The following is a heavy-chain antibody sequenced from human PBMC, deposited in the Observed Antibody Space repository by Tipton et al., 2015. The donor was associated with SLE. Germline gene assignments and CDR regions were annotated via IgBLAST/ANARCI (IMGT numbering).Heavy chain of an antibody. CDR3: ARYYYYNYYMDV. CDR2: IYYSGTT. CDR1: GGSISGTSHY. V-gene: IGHV4-39*01. Sequence: GLVKPSETLSLTCSVSGGSISGTSHYWGWIRQSPGKGLEWLGSIYYSGTTYYNPSLNSRVSISVDTSKNQFSLKLTSVTAADTAVYYCARYYYYNYYMDVWGKGTTVTVSS. J-gene: IGHJ6*03.